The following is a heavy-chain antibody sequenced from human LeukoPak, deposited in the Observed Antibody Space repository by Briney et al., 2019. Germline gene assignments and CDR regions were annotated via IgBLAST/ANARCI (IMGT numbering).Heavy chain of an antibody. J-gene: IGHJ4*02. V-gene: IGHV3-11*06. CDR2: ISSSSDYT. D-gene: IGHD3-22*01. CDR1: GFTFSDYY. CDR3: ARDEHDSSGYYYGRAVY. Sequence: GGSLRLSCVASGFTFSDYYMSWIRQAPGKGLEWVSYISSSSDYTNYADSVRGRFTISRDNAKNSLYLQMNSLRAEDTAVYYCARDEHDSSGYYYGRAVYWGQGTLVTVSS.